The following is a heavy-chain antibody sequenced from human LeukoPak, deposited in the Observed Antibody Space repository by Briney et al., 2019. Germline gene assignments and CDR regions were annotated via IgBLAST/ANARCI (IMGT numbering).Heavy chain of an antibody. CDR2: ISYDGSNK. J-gene: IGHJ4*02. V-gene: IGHV3-30*01. D-gene: IGHD1-26*01. Sequence: GGSLRLSCAAPGFTFSSYAMYWVRQAPGKGLEWVAVISYDGSNKYYADSVKGRFTISRDNSKNTLYLQMNSLRAEDTAVYYCARAWELPLDYWGQGTLVTVSS. CDR1: GFTFSSYA. CDR3: ARAWELPLDY.